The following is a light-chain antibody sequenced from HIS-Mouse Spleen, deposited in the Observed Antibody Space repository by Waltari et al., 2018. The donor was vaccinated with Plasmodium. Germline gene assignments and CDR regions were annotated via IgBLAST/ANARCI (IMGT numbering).Light chain of an antibody. CDR2: SNN. J-gene: IGLJ3*02. CDR1: SSTIGSNT. V-gene: IGLV1-44*01. Sequence: QSVLTQPPSASGTPGQRVTISCSGSSSTIGSNTVNWYQQLPGTAPNLLIYSNNQRPSGGPDRFSGSKSGTSASLAISGLQSEDEADYYCAAWDDSLNGWVFGGGTKLTVL. CDR3: AAWDDSLNGWV.